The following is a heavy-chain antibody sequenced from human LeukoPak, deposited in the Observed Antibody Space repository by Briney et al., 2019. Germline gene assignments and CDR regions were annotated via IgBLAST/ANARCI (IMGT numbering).Heavy chain of an antibody. V-gene: IGHV3-53*01. D-gene: IGHD5-24*01. Sequence: GRSLRLSCAASGFTVSSNYMSWVRQAPGKGLEWVSVIYSGGSTYYADSVKGRFTISRDNSKNTLYLQMNSLRAEDTAVYYCAREDGYGLNDYWGQGTLVTVSS. CDR2: IYSGGST. CDR3: AREDGYGLNDY. J-gene: IGHJ4*02. CDR1: GFTVSSNY.